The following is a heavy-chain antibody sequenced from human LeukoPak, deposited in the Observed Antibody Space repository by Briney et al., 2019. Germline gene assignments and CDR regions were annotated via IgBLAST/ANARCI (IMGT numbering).Heavy chain of an antibody. CDR2: TYYRYRWYN. D-gene: IGHD6-13*01. Sequence: SQTLSLTCAISGDSVSSNSAAWNWLRQPPSRGLEWLGRTYYRYRWYNDYAVSVKSRIAIDPDTSKNQFSLQLNSVTPEDTAVYYCARDRWSYYFDYWGQGALVTVSS. V-gene: IGHV6-1*01. CDR1: GDSVSSNSAA. CDR3: ARDRWSYYFDY. J-gene: IGHJ4*02.